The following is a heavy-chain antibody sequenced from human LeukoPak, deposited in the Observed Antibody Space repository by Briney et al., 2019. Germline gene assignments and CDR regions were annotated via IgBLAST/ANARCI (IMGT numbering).Heavy chain of an antibody. J-gene: IGHJ4*02. CDR3: AREGYYDSSGYSIRFSY. D-gene: IGHD3-22*01. V-gene: IGHV3-74*01. CDR2: INSDGRTT. Sequence: GGSLRLSCEASEFTFSSYWMHWVRQAPGKGLVWVSRINSDGRTTIYADSVKGRFTISRDNAKNTLYLQMNSLRAEDTAVYYCAREGYYDSSGYSIRFSYWGQGTLVTVSS. CDR1: EFTFSSYW.